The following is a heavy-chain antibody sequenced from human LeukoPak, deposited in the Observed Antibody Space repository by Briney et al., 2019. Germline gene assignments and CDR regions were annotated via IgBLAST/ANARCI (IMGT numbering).Heavy chain of an antibody. CDR3: AKVSLYPLDAFDI. V-gene: IGHV3-30*18. CDR2: ISYDGSNK. CDR1: GFTFSSYG. D-gene: IGHD2-2*02. J-gene: IGHJ3*02. Sequence: PGGSLRLSCAASGFTFSSYGMHWVRQAPGKGLEWVAVISYDGSNKYYADSVKGRFTIPRDNSKNTLYLQMNSLRAEDTAVYYCAKVSLYPLDAFDIWGQGTMVTVSS.